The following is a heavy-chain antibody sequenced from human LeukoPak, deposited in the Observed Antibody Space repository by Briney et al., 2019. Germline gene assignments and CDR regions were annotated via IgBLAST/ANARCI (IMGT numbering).Heavy chain of an antibody. V-gene: IGHV3-30-3*01. CDR1: GFTFSSYA. Sequence: PGGSLRLSCAASGFTFSSYAMHWVRQAPGKGLEWVAVISYDGSNKYYADSVKGRFTISRDNSKNTLYLQMNSLRAEDTAVYYCAREEAVADLYSSGMDVWGQGTTVTVSS. D-gene: IGHD6-19*01. J-gene: IGHJ6*02. CDR2: ISYDGSNK. CDR3: AREEAVADLYSSGMDV.